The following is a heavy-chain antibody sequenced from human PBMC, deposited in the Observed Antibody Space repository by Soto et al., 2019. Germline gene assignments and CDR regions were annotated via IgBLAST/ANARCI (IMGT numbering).Heavy chain of an antibody. Sequence: PSETLSLTCTVSGASIRSGDSYWGWIRQAPGRGLEWIGYIYYSGSTYYNPSLKSRLSISVDTSKNQFSLELSFVTAADTAVYYCARDGGGPLLQYFSASLNGMDVWGQGTTVTVSS. V-gene: IGHV4-30-4*01. D-gene: IGHD3-9*01. J-gene: IGHJ6*02. CDR3: ARDGGGPLLQYFSASLNGMDV. CDR2: IYYSGST. CDR1: GASIRSGDSY.